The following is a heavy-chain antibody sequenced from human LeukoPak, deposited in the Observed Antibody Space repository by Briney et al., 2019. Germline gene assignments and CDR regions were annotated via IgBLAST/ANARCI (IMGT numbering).Heavy chain of an antibody. CDR1: GYTFNIYD. Sequence: ATVKGSCTASGYTFNIYDINWVRRAPGQGLEWWGWINPNSGNTGYAQKFQGRVTMTRNTSITTAYMELRSLKSDDTAVYYCAREDYYGSGSFSNWLDPWGQGTLVTVSS. D-gene: IGHD3-10*01. J-gene: IGHJ5*02. CDR3: AREDYYGSGSFSNWLDP. V-gene: IGHV1-8*01. CDR2: INPNSGNT.